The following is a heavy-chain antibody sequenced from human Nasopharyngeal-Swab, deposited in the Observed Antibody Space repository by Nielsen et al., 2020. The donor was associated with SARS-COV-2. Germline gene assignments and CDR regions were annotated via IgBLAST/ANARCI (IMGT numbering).Heavy chain of an antibody. Sequence: GESLKISCAASGFTFSSYDMHWVRQATGKGLEWVSAIGTAGDPYYPGSVKGRFTISRENAKNSLYLQMNSLRAEDTAVYYCARCILVGATCGFGFDYWGQGTLVTVSS. CDR3: ARCILVGATCGFGFDY. D-gene: IGHD1-26*01. V-gene: IGHV3-13*05. J-gene: IGHJ4*02. CDR2: IGTAGDP. CDR1: GFTFSSYD.